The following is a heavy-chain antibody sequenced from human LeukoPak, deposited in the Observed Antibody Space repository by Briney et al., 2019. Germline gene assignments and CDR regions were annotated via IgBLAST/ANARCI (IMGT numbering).Heavy chain of an antibody. CDR2: FDPEDGET. V-gene: IGHV1-24*01. D-gene: IGHD3-22*01. Sequence: GASVKVSCKASGYTFTGYYMHWVRQAPGKGLEWMGGFDPEDGETIYAQKFQGRVTMTEDTSTDTAYMELSSLRSEDTAVYYCATVKYYYDSSGYYYFDYWGQGTLVTVSS. CDR1: GYTFTGYY. J-gene: IGHJ4*02. CDR3: ATVKYYYDSSGYYYFDY.